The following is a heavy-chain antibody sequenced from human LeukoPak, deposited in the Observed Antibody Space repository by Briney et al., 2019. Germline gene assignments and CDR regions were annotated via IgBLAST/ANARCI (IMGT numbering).Heavy chain of an antibody. CDR2: INPNRGGT. CDR1: GYTFTVYD. V-gene: IGHV1-2*02. D-gene: IGHD6-13*01. CDR3: AREGSSSWYGLGRTTIWFDP. Sequence: ASVKGTSKACGYTFTVYDIHSVRRAPGQGLEWMGWINPNRGGTNYAQKFQGRVTMTRDTSISTAYMELSRLRSEDTGVYYSAREGSSSWYGLGRTTIWFDPWGQGTLVTVSS. J-gene: IGHJ5*02.